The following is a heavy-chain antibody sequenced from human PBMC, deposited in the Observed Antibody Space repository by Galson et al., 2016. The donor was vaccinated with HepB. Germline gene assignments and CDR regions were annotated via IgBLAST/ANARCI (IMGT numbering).Heavy chain of an antibody. CDR2: ISGSGASS. J-gene: IGHJ4*02. D-gene: IGHD3-3*01. Sequence: SLRLSCAASGFPFNNYAMTWVRQAPGRGLEWVSTISGSGASSYYAASVKGRFTISRDNSKNTLYVQMNSLRAEDTAVYYCAKVQGSFYDFWSGYYWFDYWGQGALVTVSP. CDR1: GFPFNNYA. CDR3: AKVQGSFYDFWSGYYWFDY. V-gene: IGHV3-23*01.